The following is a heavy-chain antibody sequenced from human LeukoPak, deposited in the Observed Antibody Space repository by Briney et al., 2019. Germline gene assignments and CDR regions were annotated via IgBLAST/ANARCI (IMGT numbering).Heavy chain of an antibody. D-gene: IGHD6-13*01. V-gene: IGHV3-48*03. CDR1: GFTFSSYE. Sequence: GGSLRLSCAASGFTFSSYEMNWDRQAPGKGLEWGSYISSSGSTIYYADSVKGRFTISRDNAKNSLYLQMNSLRAEDTAVYYCARDISSSWTYDFDYWGQGTLVTVSS. J-gene: IGHJ4*02. CDR3: ARDISSSWTYDFDY. CDR2: ISSSGSTI.